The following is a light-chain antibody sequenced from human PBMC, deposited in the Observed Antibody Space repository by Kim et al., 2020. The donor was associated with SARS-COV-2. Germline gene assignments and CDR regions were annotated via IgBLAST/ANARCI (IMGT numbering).Light chain of an antibody. CDR1: SSDVGGYDY. CDR2: DVT. CDR3: ISFTTSGTWV. J-gene: IGLJ3*02. Sequence: QSALTQPASVSGSPGQSITISCTGTSSDVGGYDYVSWFQQHPGRVPKVMIYDVTERPSGVSNRFSGSKSGNTASLTISGLQAEDEADYYCISFTTSGTWVFGGGTQLTVL. V-gene: IGLV2-14*03.